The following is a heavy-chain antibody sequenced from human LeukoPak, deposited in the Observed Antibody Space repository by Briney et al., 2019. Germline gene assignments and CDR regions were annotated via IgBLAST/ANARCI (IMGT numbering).Heavy chain of an antibody. CDR1: GGSISSYY. D-gene: IGHD3-10*01. J-gene: IGHJ2*01. CDR2: IYYSGST. Sequence: SETLSLTCTVSGGSISSYYWSWIRQPPGKGLEWIGYIYYSGSTNYNPSLKSRVTISVDTSKNQFSLKLSSVTAADTAVYYCARVARITMVRGVAWYFDRWGRGTLVTVS. CDR3: ARVARITMVRGVAWYFDR. V-gene: IGHV4-59*01.